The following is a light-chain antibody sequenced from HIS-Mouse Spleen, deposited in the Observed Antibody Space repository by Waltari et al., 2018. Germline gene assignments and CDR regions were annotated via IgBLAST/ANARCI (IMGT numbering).Light chain of an antibody. CDR2: EDS. Sequence: SYELTQPPSVSVSPGQTARITCSGAALPKKYAYWYQQKSGQAPVLVIYEDSKRPSGIPGRVAGSSAGTMANLTISGAQVEDEADYYCYSTDSSGNHRVFGGGTKLTVL. J-gene: IGLJ2*01. V-gene: IGLV3-10*01. CDR3: YSTDSSGNHRV. CDR1: ALPKKY.